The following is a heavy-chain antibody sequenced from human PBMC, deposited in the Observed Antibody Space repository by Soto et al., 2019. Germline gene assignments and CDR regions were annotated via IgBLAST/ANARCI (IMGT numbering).Heavy chain of an antibody. D-gene: IGHD4-17*01. Sequence: GASVKVSCKASGGTFSSYTISWVRQAPGQGLEWVGRIIPILGIANYAQKFQGRVTITADKSTSTAYMELSSLRSEDTAVYYCAREDPTVTHAFDIWGQGTMVTVSS. CDR2: IIPILGIA. J-gene: IGHJ3*02. CDR1: GGTFSSYT. V-gene: IGHV1-69*04. CDR3: AREDPTVTHAFDI.